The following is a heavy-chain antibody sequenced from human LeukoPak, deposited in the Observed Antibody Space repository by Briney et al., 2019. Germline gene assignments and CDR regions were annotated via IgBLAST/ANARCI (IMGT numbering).Heavy chain of an antibody. D-gene: IGHD2-2*01. CDR3: ARAPSFYCSSTSCYPVGGYYYGMDV. J-gene: IGHJ6*02. Sequence: ASVKVSCKASGYTFTSYAMHWVRQAPGQRLEWMGWINAGNGNTKYSQKFQGRVTITRDTSASTAYMELSSLRSEDTAVYYCARAPSFYCSSTSCYPVGGYYYGMDVWGQGTTVTVSS. CDR2: INAGNGNT. V-gene: IGHV1-3*01. CDR1: GYTFTSYA.